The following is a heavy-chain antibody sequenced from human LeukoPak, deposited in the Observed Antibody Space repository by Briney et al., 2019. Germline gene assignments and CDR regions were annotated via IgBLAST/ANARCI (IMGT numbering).Heavy chain of an antibody. CDR1: GITFSDYA. Sequence: GGSLRLSCAASGITFSDYAMHWVRQAPGKGLEWVAVISYDGSTKYYADSVKGRFTISRDDSTNTLSLQMNSLRVEDTALYYCGRDKKGIWNFDYWGQGTLVTVSS. V-gene: IGHV3-30*04. J-gene: IGHJ4*02. D-gene: IGHD2-15*01. CDR2: ISYDGSTK. CDR3: GRDKKGIWNFDY.